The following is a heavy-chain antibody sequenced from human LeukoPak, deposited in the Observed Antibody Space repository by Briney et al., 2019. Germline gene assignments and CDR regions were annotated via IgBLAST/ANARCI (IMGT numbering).Heavy chain of an antibody. Sequence: GGSLRVSCAASGFTFSSYSMNWVRRAPGKGLEWVSSISSSSSYIYYADSVKGRFTISRDNAKNLLYLQMKSLRAEDSAVYYCARDVFSWNAFEIWGQGAMVTVSS. CDR3: ARDVFSWNAFEI. J-gene: IGHJ3*02. CDR2: ISSSSSYI. CDR1: GFTFSSYS. V-gene: IGHV3-21*06. D-gene: IGHD2/OR15-2a*01.